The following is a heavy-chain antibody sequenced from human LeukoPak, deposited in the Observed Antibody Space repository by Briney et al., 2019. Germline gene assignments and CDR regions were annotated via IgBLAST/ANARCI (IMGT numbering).Heavy chain of an antibody. Sequence: PGGSLRLSCAASGFTFSGYSMNWVRQAPGKGLEWVSYIRSSGSPIYYADSVKGRFTISRVNAKNSVYLQMNSLRDEDTAVYYCVRDPDALDYWGQGTLVTVSS. V-gene: IGHV3-48*02. CDR1: GFTFSGYS. J-gene: IGHJ4*02. CDR3: VRDPDALDY. CDR2: IRSSGSPI.